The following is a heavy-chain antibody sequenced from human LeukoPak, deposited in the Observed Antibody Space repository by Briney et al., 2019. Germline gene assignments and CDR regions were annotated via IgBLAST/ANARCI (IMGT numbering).Heavy chain of an antibody. V-gene: IGHV4-39*01. D-gene: IGHD3-22*01. J-gene: IGHJ4*02. Sequence: SETLSLTCTVSGGSIRNSNYYWGWIRQPPGKGLEWIGSIYYSGSTYYNPFLKSRVTISVDTSKNQFSLKLSSVTAADTAVYYCARQSDSSGYGSHYWGQGTLVTVSS. CDR3: ARQSDSSGYGSHY. CDR2: IYYSGST. CDR1: GGSIRNSNYY.